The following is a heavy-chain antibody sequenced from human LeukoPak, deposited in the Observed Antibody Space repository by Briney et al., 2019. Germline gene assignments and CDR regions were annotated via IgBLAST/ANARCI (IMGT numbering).Heavy chain of an antibody. Sequence: PGRSLRLSCAASGFIFSSYWMTWVRQAPGKGLEWVANIKQAGSENSYVDSVKGRFTISRDNAKNSLYLQINSLRAEDTAVYYCARIRGDYHFDYWGQGTLVSVSS. D-gene: IGHD4-11*01. CDR2: IKQAGSEN. CDR3: ARIRGDYHFDY. J-gene: IGHJ4*02. V-gene: IGHV3-7*01. CDR1: GFIFSSYW.